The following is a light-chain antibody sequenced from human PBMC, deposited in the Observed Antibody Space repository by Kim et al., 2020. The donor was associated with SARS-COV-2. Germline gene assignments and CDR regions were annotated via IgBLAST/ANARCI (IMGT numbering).Light chain of an antibody. J-gene: IGLJ2*01. CDR1: NIGSKS. CDR3: QVWDSSSVV. CDR2: YDS. Sequence: VAPGKTAMITGGGNNIGSKSVHWYQQRPGQAPVLVIYYDSDRPSGIPERFSGSNSGNTATLTISRVEAGDEADYYCQVWDSSSVVFGGGTQLTVL. V-gene: IGLV3-21*04.